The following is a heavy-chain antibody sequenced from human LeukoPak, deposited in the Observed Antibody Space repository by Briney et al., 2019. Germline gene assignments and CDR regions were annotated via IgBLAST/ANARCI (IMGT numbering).Heavy chain of an antibody. CDR2: IYYSGST. Sequence: ETLSLTCTVSGGYISSSSYYWGWIRQPPGKGLEWIGSIYYSGSTYYNPSLKSRVTISVDTSKNQFSLKLSSVTAADTAVYYCARDVYYDFWSGYLSSLVNWFDPWGQGTLVTVSS. D-gene: IGHD3-3*01. CDR1: GGYISSSSYY. J-gene: IGHJ5*02. V-gene: IGHV4-39*07. CDR3: ARDVYYDFWSGYLSSLVNWFDP.